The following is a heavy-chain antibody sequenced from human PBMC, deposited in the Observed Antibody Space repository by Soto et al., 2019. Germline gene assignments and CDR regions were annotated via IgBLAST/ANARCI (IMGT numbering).Heavy chain of an antibody. D-gene: IGHD1-26*01. CDR2: IIPMFGIG. Sequence: QVQLVQSGAEVKMPGSSVRVSCKASGGSFSKYGISWVRQAPGQGLEWMGGIIPMFGIGNYAEKFLGRVTITAHESTSTSHMKLSSLSSEDTADYFYARGYRENYFSDMEVWGHGTTVTVSS. V-gene: IGHV1-69*01. CDR3: ARGYRENYFSDMEV. CDR1: GGSFSKYG. J-gene: IGHJ6*02.